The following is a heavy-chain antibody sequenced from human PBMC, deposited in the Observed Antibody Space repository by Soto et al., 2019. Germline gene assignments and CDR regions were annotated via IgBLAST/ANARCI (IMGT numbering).Heavy chain of an antibody. J-gene: IGHJ6*02. CDR2: IIPMFPTA. CDR3: ARDDATYCGGDCYRYFFYGMDV. CDR1: GGTFSNHA. V-gene: IGHV1-69*13. Sequence: SVKVSCKASGGTFSNHAISWVRQAPGQGLEWVGGIIPMFPTADYAQRFRGRVTITADDSTTTVYMELSGLRSEDTAMYYCARDDATYCGGDCYRYFFYGMDVWGQGTTVTVSS. D-gene: IGHD2-21*02.